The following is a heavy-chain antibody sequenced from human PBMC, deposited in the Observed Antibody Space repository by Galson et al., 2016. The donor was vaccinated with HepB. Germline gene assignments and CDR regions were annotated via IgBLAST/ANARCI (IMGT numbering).Heavy chain of an antibody. D-gene: IGHD2-21*02. CDR1: GNTFLSYG. Sequence: SVKVSCKVSGNTFLSYGISWVRQAPGQGLECMGWIAVYNGNTNYAQKFQGRVTMTTDTSTSTAYMELRSLRSDDTAIYYCVRGLVTKPYNWFDPWGQGTLVIVSS. CDR2: IAVYNGNT. V-gene: IGHV1-18*01. J-gene: IGHJ5*02. CDR3: VRGLVTKPYNWFDP.